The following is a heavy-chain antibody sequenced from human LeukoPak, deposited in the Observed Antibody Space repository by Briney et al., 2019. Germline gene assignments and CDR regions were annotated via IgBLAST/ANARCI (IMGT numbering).Heavy chain of an antibody. J-gene: IGHJ4*02. CDR2: ITDTGSSI. Sequence: GGSLRLSCAASGFPFNSYSMNWVRQAPGKGLEWLSYITDTGSSIFYAESVKGRFTISRDNARNALYLQMNSLRAEDTAIYYCARDRPLSGYDFDSWGQGTQVTVSS. V-gene: IGHV3-48*01. CDR3: ARDRPLSGYDFDS. CDR1: GFPFNSYS. D-gene: IGHD5-12*01.